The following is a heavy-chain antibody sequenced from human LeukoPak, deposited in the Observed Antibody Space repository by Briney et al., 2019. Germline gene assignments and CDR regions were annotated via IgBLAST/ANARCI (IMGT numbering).Heavy chain of an antibody. CDR2: ISYDGSNK. CDR1: GFTFSSYA. CDR3: ARISPDRNIVATIWNYFDY. D-gene: IGHD5-12*01. Sequence: PGGSLRLSCAASGFTFSSYAMHWVRQAPGKGLEWVAVISYDGSNKYYADSVKGRFTISRDNSKNTLYLQMNSLRAEDTAVYYCARISPDRNIVATIWNYFDYWGQGTLVTVSS. J-gene: IGHJ4*02. V-gene: IGHV3-30-3*01.